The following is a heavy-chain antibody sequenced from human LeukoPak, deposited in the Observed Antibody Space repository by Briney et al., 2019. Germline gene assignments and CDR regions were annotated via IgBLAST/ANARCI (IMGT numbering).Heavy chain of an antibody. D-gene: IGHD5-18*01. Sequence: GGSLRLSCAASGFTFSSYWMSWVRQAPGKGLEWVANIKQDGSEKYYVDSVKGRFTISRDNAKNSPYLQMNSLRAEDTAVYYCARDHPIYSYGLSAFDIWGQGTMVTVSS. J-gene: IGHJ3*02. CDR1: GFTFSSYW. CDR3: ARDHPIYSYGLSAFDI. CDR2: IKQDGSEK. V-gene: IGHV3-7*01.